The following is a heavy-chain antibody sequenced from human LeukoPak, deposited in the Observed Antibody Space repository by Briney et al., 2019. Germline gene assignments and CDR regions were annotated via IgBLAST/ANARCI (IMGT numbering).Heavy chain of an antibody. D-gene: IGHD3-3*01. V-gene: IGHV4-30-2*05. Sequence: SETLSLTCAVSGGSISSGGYSWSWIRQPPGKGLEWIGYIYHSGSTYYNPSLKSRVTISVDTSKNQFSLKLSSVTAADTAVYYCARSDRERSLELHGQYDFWAFDIWGQGTMVTVSS. CDR1: GGSISSGGYS. J-gene: IGHJ3*02. CDR2: IYHSGST. CDR3: ARSDRERSLELHGQYDFWAFDI.